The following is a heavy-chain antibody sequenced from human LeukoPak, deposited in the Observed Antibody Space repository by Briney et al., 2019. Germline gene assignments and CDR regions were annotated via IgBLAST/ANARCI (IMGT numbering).Heavy chain of an antibody. J-gene: IGHJ4*02. V-gene: IGHV3-30-3*01. CDR3: AGGVRFLEWLWDY. CDR1: GFTFSSYA. Sequence: PGGSLRLSCAASGFTFSSYAMHWVRQAPGKGLEWVAVISYDGSNKYYADSVKGRFTISRDNSKNTLYLQMNSLRAEDTAVYYCAGGVRFLEWLWDYWGQGTLVTVSS. D-gene: IGHD3-3*01. CDR2: ISYDGSNK.